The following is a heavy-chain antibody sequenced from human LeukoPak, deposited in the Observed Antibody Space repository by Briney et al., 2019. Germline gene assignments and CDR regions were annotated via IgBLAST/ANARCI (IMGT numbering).Heavy chain of an antibody. Sequence: SVKVSCKASGGTFRNYAITWVRQAPGQGLEWMGGVIAISGTTNYAQKFQGRVTITADESTSTAYMEMSSLTSEDTAVYYCASPVKHFDSWGGYPPFDYWGQGTLITVSS. CDR2: VIAISGTT. CDR1: GGTFRNYA. J-gene: IGHJ4*02. CDR3: ASPVKHFDSWGGYPPFDY. V-gene: IGHV1-69*13. D-gene: IGHD3-3*01.